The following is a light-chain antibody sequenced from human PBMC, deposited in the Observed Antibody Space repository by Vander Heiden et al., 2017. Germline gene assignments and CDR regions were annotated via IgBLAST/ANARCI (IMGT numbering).Light chain of an antibody. Sequence: QSALTQPASVSGSPGQSITISCTGTSSDVGGYNYVSWYQQHPGKAPKLMICDVSNRPSGVSNRFSGSKSGNTASLTISGLQAEDEANYYCSSYTTSSTPLYVFGTGTKVTVL. V-gene: IGLV2-14*01. CDR3: SSYTTSSTPLYV. CDR1: SSDVGGYNY. J-gene: IGLJ1*01. CDR2: DVS.